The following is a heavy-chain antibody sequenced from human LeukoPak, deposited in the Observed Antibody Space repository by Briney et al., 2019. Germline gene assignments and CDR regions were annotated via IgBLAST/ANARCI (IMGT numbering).Heavy chain of an antibody. CDR3: ARSGAPIDY. Sequence: GGPLRLSCAASGFTFSSYWMSWVRQTPGKGLEWVANIKQDGSEKYYVDSVKGRFTISRDNAKNSLYLRMNSLRAEDTAVYYCARSGAPIDYWGQGTLVTVSS. J-gene: IGHJ4*02. CDR1: GFTFSSYW. V-gene: IGHV3-7*01. CDR2: IKQDGSEK.